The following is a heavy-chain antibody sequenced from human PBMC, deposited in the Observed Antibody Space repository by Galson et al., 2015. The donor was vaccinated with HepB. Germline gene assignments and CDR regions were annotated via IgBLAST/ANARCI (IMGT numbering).Heavy chain of an antibody. D-gene: IGHD4-17*01. V-gene: IGHV3-48*01. Sequence: SLRLSCAASGFTFSSYSMNWVRQAPGKGLEWVSYISSSSSTIYYADSVKGRFTISRDNAKNSLYLQMNSLRAEDTAVYYCARETAAADYGDYEAFEIWGQGTMVTVSS. CDR2: ISSSSSTI. CDR3: ARETAAADYGDYEAFEI. J-gene: IGHJ3*02. CDR1: GFTFSSYS.